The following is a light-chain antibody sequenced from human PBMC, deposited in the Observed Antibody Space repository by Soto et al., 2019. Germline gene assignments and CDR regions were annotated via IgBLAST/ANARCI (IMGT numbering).Light chain of an antibody. CDR2: DTS. Sequence: EIVVTQSPATLSLSPGERATISCRASQSVSSHLAWYQQKPGQAPRLLIYDTSNRATGIPARFSGGGSSTDFTVTISSMEPEDSAVDDCHYRSNWPPMYTFDQGTTLEIK. V-gene: IGKV3-11*01. CDR1: QSVSSH. CDR3: HYRSNWPPMYT. J-gene: IGKJ2*01.